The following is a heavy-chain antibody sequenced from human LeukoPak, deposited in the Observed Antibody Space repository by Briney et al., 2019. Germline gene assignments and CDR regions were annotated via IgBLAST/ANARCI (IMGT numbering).Heavy chain of an antibody. V-gene: IGHV3-33*01. J-gene: IGHJ4*02. D-gene: IGHD3-22*01. CDR2: IWYDGSNK. CDR3: ARDRYYYDSSFRFAY. Sequence: GRSLRLSCAASGFTFSSYGMHWVRQAPGKGLEWVAVIWYDGSNKYYADSVKGRFTISRDNSKNTLYLQMNSLRAEDTAVYYCARDRYYYDSSFRFAYWGQGTLVTVSS. CDR1: GFTFSSYG.